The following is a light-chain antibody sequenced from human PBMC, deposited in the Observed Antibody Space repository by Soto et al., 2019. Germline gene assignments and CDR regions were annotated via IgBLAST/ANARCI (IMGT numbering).Light chain of an antibody. J-gene: IGKJ2*01. CDR1: QSVSSY. CDR2: DAS. Sequence: EIVLTQSPATLSLSPGERATLSCRASQSVSSYLAWYQQKPGQAPRLLIYDASNRATGIPARFSGSGSGTDFTLTIISLEPEDFAVYYCQQRSNRFGQGTKLEI. V-gene: IGKV3-11*01. CDR3: QQRSNR.